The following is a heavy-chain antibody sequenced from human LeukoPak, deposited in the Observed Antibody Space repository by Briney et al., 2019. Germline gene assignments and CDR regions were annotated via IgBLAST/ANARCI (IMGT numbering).Heavy chain of an antibody. CDR3: ARGRGDSSGYYYFQH. D-gene: IGHD3-22*01. Sequence: PSETLSLTCAVYGGSFSGYYWSWIRRPPGKGLEWIGEINHSGSTNYNPSLKSRVTISVDTSKNQFSLKLSSVTAADTAVYYCARGRGDSSGYYYFQHWGQGTLVTVSS. CDR1: GGSFSGYY. V-gene: IGHV4-34*01. J-gene: IGHJ1*01. CDR2: INHSGST.